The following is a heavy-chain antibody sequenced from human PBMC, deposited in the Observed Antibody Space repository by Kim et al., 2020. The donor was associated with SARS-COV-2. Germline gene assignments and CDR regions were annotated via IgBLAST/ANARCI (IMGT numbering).Heavy chain of an antibody. J-gene: IGHJ4*02. CDR2: IRSKANSYAT. D-gene: IGHD6-19*01. Sequence: GGSLRLSCAASGFTFSGSAMHWVRQASGKGLEWVGRIRSKANSYATAYAASVKGRFTISRDDSKNTAYLQMNSLKTEDTAVYYCTRPGIAVAGTGFDYWGQGTLVTVSS. V-gene: IGHV3-73*01. CDR3: TRPGIAVAGTGFDY. CDR1: GFTFSGSA.